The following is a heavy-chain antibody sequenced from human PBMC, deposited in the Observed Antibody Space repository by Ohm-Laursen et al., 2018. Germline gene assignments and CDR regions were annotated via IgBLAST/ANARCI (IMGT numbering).Heavy chain of an antibody. CDR3: ARDSVGLLWVGEPPGY. V-gene: IGHV3-21*01. D-gene: IGHD3-10*01. CDR1: GFTFSSFS. Sequence: SLRLSCSASGFTFSSFSMNWVRQAPGKGLEWISYINEVSSHIYDADSVKGRITVARDNAKNSLYLQLNSLRAEDTAVYYCARDSVGLLWVGEPPGYWGQGTLVTVSS. CDR2: INEVSSHI. J-gene: IGHJ4*02.